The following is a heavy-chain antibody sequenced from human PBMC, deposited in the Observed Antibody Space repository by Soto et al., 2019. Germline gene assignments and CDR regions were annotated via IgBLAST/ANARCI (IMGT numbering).Heavy chain of an antibody. CDR2: IHYSGGT. CDR1: NYW. J-gene: IGHJ3*02. CDR3: ASNRYRRSGYGSSAFDI. Sequence: NYWGRWISKKTGKGLEWIGYIHYSGGTNFNPALKRRVTIAVDTSKNQCSLKLSSVTAADTAVYYCASNRYRRSGYGSSAFDIWGQGTMVTGSS. V-gene: IGHV4-59*08. D-gene: IGHD6-13*01.